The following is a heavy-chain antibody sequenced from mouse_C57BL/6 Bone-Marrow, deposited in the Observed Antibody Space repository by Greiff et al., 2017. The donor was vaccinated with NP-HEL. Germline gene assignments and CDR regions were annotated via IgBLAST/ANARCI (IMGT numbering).Heavy chain of an antibody. J-gene: IGHJ2*01. CDR1: GFNIKNTY. CDR3: APITTVDY. CDR2: IDPANGNT. D-gene: IGHD1-1*01. Sequence: VQLKQSVAELVRPGASVKLSCTASGFNIKNTYMHWVKQRPEQGLEWIGRIDPANGNTKYAPKFQGKATMTEDTSSNTAYLQLNSLTSEDTAISSCAPITTVDYWGQGTTLTVSS. V-gene: IGHV14-3*01.